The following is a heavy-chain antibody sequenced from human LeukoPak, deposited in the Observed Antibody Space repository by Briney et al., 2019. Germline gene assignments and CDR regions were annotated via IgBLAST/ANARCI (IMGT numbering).Heavy chain of an antibody. J-gene: IGHJ3*02. Sequence: GGSLRLSCAASGFIFSSYSMNWVRQAPGKGLEWVSYFGTSGSAIYYADSVKGRFTISRDNAKNSLYLQMNGLRDEDTAVYYCARDYIFAFDIWGQGTMLTVSS. D-gene: IGHD3-3*02. CDR1: GFIFSSYS. CDR2: FGTSGSAI. V-gene: IGHV3-48*02. CDR3: ARDYIFAFDI.